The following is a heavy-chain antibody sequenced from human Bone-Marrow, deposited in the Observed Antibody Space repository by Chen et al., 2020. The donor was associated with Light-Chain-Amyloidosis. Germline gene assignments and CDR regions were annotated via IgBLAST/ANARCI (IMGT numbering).Heavy chain of an antibody. D-gene: IGHD2-15*01. CDR3: ARGMSSLYCSGGSCLPMGLGLDY. Sequence: QVQLQQWGAGLSKPSETLSLTCEVQGGSFSGYYWSWVRQSPGKGLEWIGEIHHSGSTSYNPSLKSRVTISLETSKNHFSLELTSVTAADTAVYFCARGMSSLYCSGGSCLPMGLGLDYWGQGTQVTVSS. J-gene: IGHJ4*02. CDR1: GGSFSGYY. CDR2: IHHSGST. V-gene: IGHV4-34*01.